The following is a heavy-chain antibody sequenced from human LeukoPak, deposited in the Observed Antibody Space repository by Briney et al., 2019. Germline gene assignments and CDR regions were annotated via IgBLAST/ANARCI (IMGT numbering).Heavy chain of an antibody. D-gene: IGHD6-13*01. CDR1: GFTFDDYV. Sequence: GGSLRLSCAASGFTFDDYVMSWVRQAPGKGLEWVSCINWNGYSTTYADSVKGRFTISRDNAQNSLYLQMNSLRAEDTALYYCARAPGYRSFLDYWGQGTLVTVSS. CDR2: INWNGYST. J-gene: IGHJ4*02. V-gene: IGHV3-20*04. CDR3: ARAPGYRSFLDY.